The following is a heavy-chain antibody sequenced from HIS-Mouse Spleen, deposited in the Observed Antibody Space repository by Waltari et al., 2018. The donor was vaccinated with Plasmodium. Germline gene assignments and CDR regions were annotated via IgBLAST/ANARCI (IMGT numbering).Heavy chain of an antibody. CDR1: GCSPRSSSYY. CDR3: ARRWGYFDY. J-gene: IGHJ4*02. CDR2: IYYSGST. V-gene: IGHV4-39*07. Sequence: QLQLQASGPGLVKPSEPLSLTCTVSGCSPRSSSYYWGWIRQPPGKGLEWMGSIYYSGSTYYNPSLKSRVTISVDTSKNQFSLKLSSVTAADTAVYYCARRWGYFDYWGQGTLVTVSS. D-gene: IGHD7-27*01.